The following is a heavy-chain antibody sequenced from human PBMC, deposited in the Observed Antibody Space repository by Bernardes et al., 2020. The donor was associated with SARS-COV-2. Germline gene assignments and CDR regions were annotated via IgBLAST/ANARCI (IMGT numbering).Heavy chain of an antibody. V-gene: IGHV3-7*01. CDR1: GFTFSSYW. CDR2: IKQDGSEK. D-gene: IGHD6-13*01. J-gene: IGHJ6*02. Sequence: GGSLRLSCAASGFTFSSYWMSWVRQAPGKGLEWVANIKQDGSEKYYVDSVKGRFTISRDNAKNSLYLQMNSLRAEDTAVYYCARDGLAAGTGYYYYGMDVWGQGTTVTVSS. CDR3: ARDGLAAGTGYYYYGMDV.